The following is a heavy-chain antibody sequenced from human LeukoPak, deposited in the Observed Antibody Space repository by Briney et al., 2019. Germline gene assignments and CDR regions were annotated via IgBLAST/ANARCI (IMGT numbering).Heavy chain of an antibody. Sequence: PSQTLSLTCTVSGGSISSGGYYWSWIRQPPGKGLEWIGYIYHSGSTYYNPSLKSRVTISVDRSKNQFSLKLSSVTAADTAVYYCARDLGMVRGVTYFDYWGQGTLVTVSS. CDR3: ARDLGMVRGVTYFDY. V-gene: IGHV4-30-2*01. D-gene: IGHD3-10*01. J-gene: IGHJ4*02. CDR2: IYHSGST. CDR1: GGSISSGGYY.